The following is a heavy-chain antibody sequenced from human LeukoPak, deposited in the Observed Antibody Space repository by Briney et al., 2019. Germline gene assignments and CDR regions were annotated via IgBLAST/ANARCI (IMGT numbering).Heavy chain of an antibody. CDR1: GFTFSSYG. D-gene: IGHD1-26*01. CDR3: AKAHGIVGATTSGY. J-gene: IGHJ4*02. Sequence: PGRSLRLSCAASGFTFSSYGMHWVRQAPGKGLEWVAVISYDGSNKYYADSVKGRFTISRDNSKNTLYLQMNSLRAEDTAAYYCAKAHGIVGATTSGYWGQGTLVTVSS. CDR2: ISYDGSNK. V-gene: IGHV3-30*18.